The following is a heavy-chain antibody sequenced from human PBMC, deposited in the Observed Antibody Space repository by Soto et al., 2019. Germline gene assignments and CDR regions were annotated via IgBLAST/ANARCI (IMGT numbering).Heavy chain of an antibody. D-gene: IGHD6-13*01. J-gene: IGHJ5*02. V-gene: IGHV3-30*18. CDR3: AKVSGIAAGGNWFDP. CDR2: ISYDGSNK. Sequence: GGSLRLSCAASGFTFSSYGMHWVRQAPGKGLEWVAVISYDGSNKYYADSVKGRFTISRDNSKNTLYLQMNSLRAEDTAVYYCAKVSGIAAGGNWFDPWGQGTLVTVPS. CDR1: GFTFSSYG.